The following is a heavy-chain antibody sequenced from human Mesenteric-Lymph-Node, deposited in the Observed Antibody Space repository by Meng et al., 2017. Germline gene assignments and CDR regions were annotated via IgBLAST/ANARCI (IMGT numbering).Heavy chain of an antibody. D-gene: IGHD1-26*01. V-gene: IGHV4-39*07. Sequence: GSLRLSCTVSGGSISSNTYSWGWIRQSPGKGLEWIGTIFSSGFIYYNPSLMSHVTISVDPSKNQFSLRLISVTAADTALYYCAREGHGKSSDYWAQGTLVTVSS. CDR1: GGSISSNTYS. CDR3: AREGHGKSSDY. J-gene: IGHJ4*02. CDR2: IFSSGFI.